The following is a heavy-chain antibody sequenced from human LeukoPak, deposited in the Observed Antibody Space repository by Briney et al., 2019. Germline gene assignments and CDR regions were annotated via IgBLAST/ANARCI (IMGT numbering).Heavy chain of an antibody. CDR1: GGSISSSSYY. CDR3: AREAMIVVGDWFDP. CDR2: IYYSGST. J-gene: IGHJ5*02. D-gene: IGHD3-22*01. V-gene: IGHV4-39*07. Sequence: NSSETLSLTCTVSGGSISSSSYYWGWIRQPPGKGLEWIGSIYYSGSTYYNPSLKSRVTISVDTSKNQFSLKLSSVTAADTAVYYCAREAMIVVGDWFDPWGQGTLVTVSS.